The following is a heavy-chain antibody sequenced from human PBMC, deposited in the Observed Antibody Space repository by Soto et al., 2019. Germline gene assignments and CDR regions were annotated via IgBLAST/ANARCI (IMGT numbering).Heavy chain of an antibody. D-gene: IGHD6-19*01. CDR1: GFTFSSYA. Sequence: EVQLLESGGGLVQPGGSRRLSCAASGFTFSSYAMSWVRQAPGKGLEWVSAISGSGGSTYYADSVKGRFTISRDNSKNTLYLQMNSLRAEDTAVYYCATYSSGWYSWFDPWGQGTLVTVSS. CDR3: ATYSSGWYSWFDP. V-gene: IGHV3-23*01. CDR2: ISGSGGST. J-gene: IGHJ5*02.